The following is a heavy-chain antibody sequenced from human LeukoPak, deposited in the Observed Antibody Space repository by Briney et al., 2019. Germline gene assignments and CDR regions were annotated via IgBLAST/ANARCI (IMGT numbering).Heavy chain of an antibody. CDR3: ARDIIAAAGTSYFDY. D-gene: IGHD6-13*01. J-gene: IGHJ4*02. CDR2: ISSSGGTI. V-gene: IGHV3-48*03. Sequence: GGSLRLSCAASGFTFSSYEMNWVRQAPGEGLEWVSYISSSGGTINYADSVKGRFTISRDNAKNSLYLQMNSLRAEDTAVYYCARDIIAAAGTSYFDYWGQGTLVTVSS. CDR1: GFTFSSYE.